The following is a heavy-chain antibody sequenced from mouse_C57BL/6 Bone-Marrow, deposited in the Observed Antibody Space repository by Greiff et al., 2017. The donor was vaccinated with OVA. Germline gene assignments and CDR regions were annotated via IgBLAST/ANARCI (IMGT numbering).Heavy chain of an antibody. Sequence: VQLKQSGTVLARPGASVKMSCKTSGYTFTSYWMHWVKQRPGQGLEWIGAIYPGNSDTSYNQKFKGKAKLTAVTSASTAYMELSSLTNEDSAVYYCSIVTTDYYAMDYWGQGTSVTVSS. J-gene: IGHJ4*01. CDR3: SIVTTDYYAMDY. V-gene: IGHV1-5*01. D-gene: IGHD2-5*01. CDR1: GYTFTSYW. CDR2: IYPGNSDT.